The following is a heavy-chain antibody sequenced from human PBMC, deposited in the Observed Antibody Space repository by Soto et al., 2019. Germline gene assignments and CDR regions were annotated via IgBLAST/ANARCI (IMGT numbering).Heavy chain of an antibody. V-gene: IGHV3-7*03. Sequence: GGSLRLSCAATGFTFSSYWMSWVRQAPGKGLGWVANIKQDGSEKYYVDSVKGRFTISRDNATNSLYLQMNSLRAEDTAVYYCAREGMATITTDLRDGYFDYWGQGTLVTVSS. CDR1: GFTFSSYW. CDR2: IKQDGSEK. CDR3: AREGMATITTDLRDGYFDY. J-gene: IGHJ4*02. D-gene: IGHD5-12*01.